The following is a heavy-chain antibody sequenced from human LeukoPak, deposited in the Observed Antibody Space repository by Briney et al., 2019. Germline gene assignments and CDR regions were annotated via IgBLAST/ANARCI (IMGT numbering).Heavy chain of an antibody. CDR2: INPGGSNR. CDR1: GITFSNYE. Sequence: GGSLRLSCAASGITFSNYEMNWVRQAPGKGLEWVSYINPGGSNRFHAGSVRGRFTIYRDDAKKSVYLQMNGLRAEDTAVYYCASSLSSGWGPVDDYWGQGIMVTVSS. D-gene: IGHD6-19*01. CDR3: ASSLSSGWGPVDDY. V-gene: IGHV3-48*03. J-gene: IGHJ4*02.